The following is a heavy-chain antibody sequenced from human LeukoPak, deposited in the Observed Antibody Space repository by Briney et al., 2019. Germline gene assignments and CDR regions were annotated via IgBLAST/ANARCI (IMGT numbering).Heavy chain of an antibody. CDR1: GGSISSGSYY. V-gene: IGHV4-61*02. Sequence: SETLSLTCTVSGGSISSGSYYWSWIRQPAGKGLEWIGRIYYSGSTYYNPSLKSRVTISVDSSKNQLSLKLASVTAADTAVYFCARWDDSAWAFGSWGPGTLVTVSS. J-gene: IGHJ4*02. CDR3: ARWDDSAWAFGS. D-gene: IGHD6-19*01. CDR2: IYYSGST.